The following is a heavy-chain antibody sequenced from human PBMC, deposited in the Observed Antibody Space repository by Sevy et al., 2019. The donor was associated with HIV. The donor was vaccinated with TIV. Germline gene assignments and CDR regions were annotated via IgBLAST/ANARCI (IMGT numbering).Heavy chain of an antibody. V-gene: IGHV1-18*01. CDR2: ISAYNGNT. D-gene: IGHD3-9*01. J-gene: IGHJ3*02. CDR1: GYTFTSYG. Sequence: ASVKVSCKASGYTFTSYGISWVRQAPGQGLEWMGWISAYNGNTNYAQKLQGRVTMTTDTSTSTAYMELRSLRSDDTAVYYCARDYNYDILTGTDAFDIWGQGTMVTVSS. CDR3: ARDYNYDILTGTDAFDI.